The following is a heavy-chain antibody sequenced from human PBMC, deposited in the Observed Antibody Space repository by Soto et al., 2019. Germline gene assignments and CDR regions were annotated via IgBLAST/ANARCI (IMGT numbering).Heavy chain of an antibody. V-gene: IGHV3-23*01. J-gene: IGHJ6*02. D-gene: IGHD6-6*01. CDR3: AKPPYSSSSYYYYGMDV. CDR2: ISGSGGTT. CDR1: GFTFSSYA. Sequence: EVQLLESGGGLVQPGGSLRLSCAASGFTFSSYAMTWVRQAPGKGLEWVSAISGSGGTTYHADSVKGRFNISRDNSKNTLYLKMNSLRAEDAAVYYCAKPPYSSSSYYYYGMDVWGQGTTVTVSS.